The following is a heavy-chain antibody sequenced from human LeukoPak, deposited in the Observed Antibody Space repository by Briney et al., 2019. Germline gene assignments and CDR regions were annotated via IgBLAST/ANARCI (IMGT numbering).Heavy chain of an antibody. J-gene: IGHJ3*02. D-gene: IGHD2-8*01. CDR3: ARPLAPVMLNAFDI. CDR2: INPSGGST. V-gene: IGHV1-46*01. CDR1: GYTFSTSS. Sequence: ASVKVSCKASGYTFSTSSVHWVRQAPGQGLEWMGIINPSGGSTDYAQKFQGRVTVTRDTSTSTVYMELSSLRSEDTAIYYCARPLAPVMLNAFDIWGQGTMVTVSS.